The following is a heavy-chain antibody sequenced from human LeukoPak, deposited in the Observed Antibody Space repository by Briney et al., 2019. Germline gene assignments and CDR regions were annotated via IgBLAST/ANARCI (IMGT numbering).Heavy chain of an antibody. J-gene: IGHJ4*02. Sequence: GGSLRLSCAASGFTFSSYSMNWIRQAPGKGLEWVSSISSSTSYIYYADSVKGRFTISKDNAKNSLYLQTNSLRAEDTAVYYCARAGGSTVSHSDYWGQGTLVTVSS. CDR2: ISSSTSYI. CDR3: ARAGGSTVSHSDY. V-gene: IGHV3-21*01. CDR1: GFTFSSYS. D-gene: IGHD4-17*01.